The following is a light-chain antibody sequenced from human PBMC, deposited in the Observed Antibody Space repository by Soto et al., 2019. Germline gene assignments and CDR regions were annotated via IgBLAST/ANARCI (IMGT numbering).Light chain of an antibody. V-gene: IGKV3-15*01. CDR2: GAS. Sequence: EIVITQSPATLSVSPGERATLSCRASQSVSSNLAWYQQKPGQAPRLLIYGASTRANGIPARFSGGGSGTELTLTISSLQSEDFAVYYGQQYNNWPTLTFGQGTRLEIK. J-gene: IGKJ5*01. CDR3: QQYNNWPTLT. CDR1: QSVSSN.